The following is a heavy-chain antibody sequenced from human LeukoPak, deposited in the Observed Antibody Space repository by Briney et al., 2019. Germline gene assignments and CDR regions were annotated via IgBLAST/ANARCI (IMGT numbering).Heavy chain of an antibody. CDR2: IYPGDSDT. Sequence: GESLKISCMVSGYGFSDYWIGWVRQMPGKGLEWMGIIYPGDSDTRYSPSFQGQVTISADKSISSAYLQWSSLKASDTAMYYCARQNSMGTIDYWGQGTLVTVSS. J-gene: IGHJ4*02. CDR3: ARQNSMGTIDY. D-gene: IGHD5-18*01. V-gene: IGHV5-51*01. CDR1: GYGFSDYW.